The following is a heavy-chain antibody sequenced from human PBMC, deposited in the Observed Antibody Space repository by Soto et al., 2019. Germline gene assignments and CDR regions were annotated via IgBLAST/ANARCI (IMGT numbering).Heavy chain of an antibody. CDR2: VIPRFGTT. CDR3: ARGRGLYNSGRSQLDS. D-gene: IGHD1-1*01. V-gene: IGHV1-69*13. Sequence: SVKVSCKASGDSFSKYTVNWVRQAPRQGLEWVGGVIPRFGTTNFAPTLQGRVTITADQSMNTVYMELSSMRSEDTALYYCARGRGLYNSGRSQLDSWGPGTLVTVSS. CDR1: GDSFSKYT. J-gene: IGHJ4*02.